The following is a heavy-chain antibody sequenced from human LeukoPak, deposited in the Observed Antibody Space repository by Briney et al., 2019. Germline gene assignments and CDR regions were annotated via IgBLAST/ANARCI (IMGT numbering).Heavy chain of an antibody. D-gene: IGHD3-9*01. V-gene: IGHV4-59*08. CDR3: ARQGYDILTGYIDAFDI. CDR1: GASMSSYY. Sequence: SETLSLACTVSGASMSSYYWSWIRQPSGKGLEWIGYISYSGSTNYNPSLKSRVTISIDTSKNQFSLKLRSVTAADTAIYYCARQGYDILTGYIDAFDIWGQGTMVTVSS. CDR2: ISYSGST. J-gene: IGHJ3*02.